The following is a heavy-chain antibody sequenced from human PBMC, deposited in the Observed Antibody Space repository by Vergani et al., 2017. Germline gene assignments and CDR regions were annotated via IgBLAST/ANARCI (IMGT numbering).Heavy chain of an antibody. J-gene: IGHJ4*02. D-gene: IGHD3-10*01. CDR2: IYYSGST. CDR1: GGSISSYY. CDR3: ARHSYGTGGSFDY. Sequence: QVQLQESGPGLVKPSETLSLTCTVSGGSISSYYWSWIRQPPGKGLEWIGYIYYSGSTNYNPSLKSRVTISVDKSKNQFSLKLSSVTAADTAVYYCARHSYGTGGSFDYWGQGTLVTVSS. V-gene: IGHV4-59*08.